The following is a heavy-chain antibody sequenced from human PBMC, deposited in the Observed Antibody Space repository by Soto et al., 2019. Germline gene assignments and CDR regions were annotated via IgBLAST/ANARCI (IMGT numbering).Heavy chain of an antibody. CDR1: GFTFSSYA. CDR2: TSGSGGST. D-gene: IGHD2-8*01. V-gene: IGHV3-23*01. CDR3: AKDPGPLGYCTNGVCYTGWFDP. Sequence: AGGSLRLSCAASGFTFSSYAMSWVRQAPGKGLEWVSATSGSGGSTYYADSVKGRFTISRDNSKNTLYLQMNSLRAEDTAVYYCAKDPGPLGYCTNGVCYTGWFDPWGQGTLVTVSS. J-gene: IGHJ5*02.